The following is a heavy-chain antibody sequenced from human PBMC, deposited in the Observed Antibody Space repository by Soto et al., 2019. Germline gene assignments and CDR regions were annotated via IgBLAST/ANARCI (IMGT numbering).Heavy chain of an antibody. CDR1: GASFTDGSLF. J-gene: IGHJ5*02. Sequence: PSETLYLTCTVSGASFTDGSLFWGWIRRSPGKGVEWIASTYIGGMTYYNPSLRSRVTISVDTSRSQFSLRLNSVTAADTAVYYGATAPETFSPAGYYVNWFDPWGHGTLVTVSS. CDR3: ATAPETFSPAGYYVNWFDP. CDR2: TYIGGMT. D-gene: IGHD3-22*01. V-gene: IGHV4-39*01.